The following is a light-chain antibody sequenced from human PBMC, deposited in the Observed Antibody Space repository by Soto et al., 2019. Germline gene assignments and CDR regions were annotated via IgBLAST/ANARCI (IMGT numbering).Light chain of an antibody. J-gene: IGKJ4*01. V-gene: IGKV1-9*01. CDR3: QQINSYPLT. CDR2: AAS. CDR1: QGISSY. Sequence: QLTQSPSSLYASAGDRVTITCRASQGISSYLVWYQQKPGKAPKLLIYAASTLQSGVPSRFSGSGSGTDFTLTISSLQPEDFATYYCQQINSYPLTFGGGTKVEIK.